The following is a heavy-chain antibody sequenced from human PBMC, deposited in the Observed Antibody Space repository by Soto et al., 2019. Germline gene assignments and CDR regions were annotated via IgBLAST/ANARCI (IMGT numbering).Heavy chain of an antibody. Sequence: QVQLQESGPGLVKPSGTLSLTCDVSGYSISSTYWWSWVRQSPLEGLEWIGEIYPTTGRANYNPSLSSRVTISADSSKNQFSLNLRSVIAADTAVYYRTRHVGVTGTRGFDYWGQGNPVSGSS. J-gene: IGHJ4*02. D-gene: IGHD1-1*01. V-gene: IGHV4-4*02. CDR3: TRHVGVTGTRGFDY. CDR2: IYPTTGRA. CDR1: GYSISSTYW.